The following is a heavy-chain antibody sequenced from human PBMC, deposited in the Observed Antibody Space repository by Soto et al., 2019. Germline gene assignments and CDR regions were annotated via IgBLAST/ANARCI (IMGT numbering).Heavy chain of an antibody. D-gene: IGHD3-22*01. Sequence: EVQLVESGGGLAKPGGSLRLSCAASGFTFNTNSMNWVRQAPGKGLEWVSYISSGSNSKYYADSVKGRFTISRDNANNSLYLQMNKLSDEDTAIYYGDADISDDSSCSHYEGVDYWGQGTLVTVPS. J-gene: IGHJ4*02. CDR2: ISSGSNSK. CDR3: DADISDDSSCSHYEGVDY. V-gene: IGHV3-48*02. CDR1: GFTFNTNS.